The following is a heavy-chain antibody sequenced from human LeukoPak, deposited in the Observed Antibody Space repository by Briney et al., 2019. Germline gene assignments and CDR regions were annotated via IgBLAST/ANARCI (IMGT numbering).Heavy chain of an antibody. CDR3: ARTGVMVRGVTYIDY. J-gene: IGHJ4*02. CDR2: ISSSGSTI. Sequence: SGGSLRLSCAASGFTFSSYEMNWVLQAPGKGLEWVSYISSSGSTIYYADSVKGRFTISRDNAKNSLYLQMNSLRAEDTAVYYCARTGVMVRGVTYIDYWGQGTLVTVSS. D-gene: IGHD3-10*01. CDR1: GFTFSSYE. V-gene: IGHV3-48*03.